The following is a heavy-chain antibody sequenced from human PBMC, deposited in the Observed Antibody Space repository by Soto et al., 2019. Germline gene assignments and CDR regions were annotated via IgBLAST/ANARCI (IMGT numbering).Heavy chain of an antibody. CDR3: ARPLRAAGPYYYYGMDV. Sequence: GSLRLSCAASGFTFSSYWMHWVRQAPGKGLVWVSRINSDGSSTSYADSVKGRFTISRDNAKNTLYLQMNSLRAEDTAVYYCARPLRAAGPYYYYGMDVWGQGTTVTVSS. D-gene: IGHD6-13*01. CDR1: GFTFSSYW. V-gene: IGHV3-74*01. J-gene: IGHJ6*02. CDR2: INSDGSST.